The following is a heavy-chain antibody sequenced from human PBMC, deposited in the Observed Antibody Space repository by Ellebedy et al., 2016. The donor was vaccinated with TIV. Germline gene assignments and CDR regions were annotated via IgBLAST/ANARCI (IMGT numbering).Heavy chain of an antibody. D-gene: IGHD3-16*02. CDR3: TTPSVIVPSYYYYGMDV. CDR2: IWYDGSNK. V-gene: IGHV3-30*02. Sequence: GGSLRLSCAASGFTFSSYGMHWVRQAPGKGLEWVAVIWYDGSNKYYADSVKGRFTIPRDNSKNTLYLQMNSLRAEDTAVYYCTTPSVIVPSYYYYGMDVWGQGTTVTVSS. CDR1: GFTFSSYG. J-gene: IGHJ6*02.